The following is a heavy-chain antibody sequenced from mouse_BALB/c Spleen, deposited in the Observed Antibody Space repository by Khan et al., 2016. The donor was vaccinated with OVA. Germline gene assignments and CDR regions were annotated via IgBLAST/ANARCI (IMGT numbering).Heavy chain of an antibody. CDR2: IDPGSDNT. V-gene: IGHV1S41*01. J-gene: IGHJ4*01. Sequence: DLVKPGASVKLSCKASGYTFTSYWINWIKQRPGQGLEWIGRIDPGSDNTYYNEMFKGKATLTVDTSSSTAYIQLSSLSSEDSAVYCCARIRYYYGSNLRAMDYWGQGTSVTVSS. CDR1: GYTFTSYW. CDR3: ARIRYYYGSNLRAMDY. D-gene: IGHD1-1*01.